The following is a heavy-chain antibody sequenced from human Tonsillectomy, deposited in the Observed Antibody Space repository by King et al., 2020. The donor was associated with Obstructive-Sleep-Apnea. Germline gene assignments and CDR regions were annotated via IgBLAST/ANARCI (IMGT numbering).Heavy chain of an antibody. J-gene: IGHJ5*02. D-gene: IGHD6-6*01. CDR2: TYYRSKWYY. Sequence: VQLQQSGPGLVKPSQTLSLTCAISGDSVSSNSAVWTWIRQSSSRGLEWLGRTYYRSKWYYDYALSVKNRITINPDTSKNQFSLQLNSVTPEDTAVYYCTRGSIAAPGAWFDPWGQGTLVTVSS. CDR1: GDSVSSNSAV. CDR3: TRGSIAAPGAWFDP. V-gene: IGHV6-1*01.